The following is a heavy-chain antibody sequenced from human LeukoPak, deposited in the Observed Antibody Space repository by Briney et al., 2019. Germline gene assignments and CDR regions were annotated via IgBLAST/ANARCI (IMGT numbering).Heavy chain of an antibody. CDR1: GDTFTNYY. D-gene: IGHD6-13*01. J-gene: IGHJ4*02. CDR2: IKSSDYST. V-gene: IGHV1-46*01. Sequence: ASVKVSCKASGDTFTNYYMHWLRPAPGQGLEWMGIIKSSDYSTTYAQKFQGRVTMTRDTSTSTVYMELSSLRSEDTAVYYCARDSSRWSFDYWGQGTLVTVSS. CDR3: ARDSSRWSFDY.